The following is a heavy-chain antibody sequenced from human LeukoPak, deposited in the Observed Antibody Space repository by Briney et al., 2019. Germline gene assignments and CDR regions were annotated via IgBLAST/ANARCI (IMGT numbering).Heavy chain of an antibody. Sequence: GGSLRLSCAASGFTFSSYAMSWVRQAPGKGLEWVSAISGSGGSTYYADSVKGRFTISRDNSKNTLYLQMNSLRAEDTAVYYCASHYVWGSYRKLDYWGQGTLVTVSS. CDR3: ASHYVWGSYRKLDY. CDR2: ISGSGGST. D-gene: IGHD3-16*02. J-gene: IGHJ4*02. CDR1: GFTFSSYA. V-gene: IGHV3-23*01.